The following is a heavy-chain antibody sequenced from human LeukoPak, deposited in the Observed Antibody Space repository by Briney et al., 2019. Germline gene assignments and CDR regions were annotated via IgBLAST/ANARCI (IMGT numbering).Heavy chain of an antibody. Sequence: GGSLRLSCAASGFTFSSYGMHWVRQAPGKGLEWVAFIRYDGSNKYYADSVKGRFTISRDNAKNSLYLQMNSLRAEDTAVYYCARGGSSGGRFEYWGQGTLVTVSS. CDR2: IRYDGSNK. D-gene: IGHD6-25*01. V-gene: IGHV3-30*02. J-gene: IGHJ4*02. CDR3: ARGGSSGGRFEY. CDR1: GFTFSSYG.